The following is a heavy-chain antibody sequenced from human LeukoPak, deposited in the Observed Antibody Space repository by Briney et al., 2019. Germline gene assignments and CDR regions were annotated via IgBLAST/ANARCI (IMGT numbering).Heavy chain of an antibody. J-gene: IGHJ4*02. CDR3: ARARLTLAREVIIIADC. CDR2: IKQDGSEK. D-gene: IGHD3-10*01. V-gene: IGHV3-7*03. Sequence: GGSLRLSCAASGFSFSTYWMSWVRQAPGKGLQWVANIKQDGSEKNYVDSVKGRFTISRDNAKNSLYLQMNSLRAEDTAVYYCARARLTLAREVIIIADCWGQGILVTVSS. CDR1: GFSFSTYW.